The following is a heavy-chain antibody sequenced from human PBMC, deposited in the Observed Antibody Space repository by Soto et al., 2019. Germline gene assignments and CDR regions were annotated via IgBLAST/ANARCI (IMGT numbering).Heavy chain of an antibody. CDR2: IIPILGIA. D-gene: IGHD2-15*01. CDR1: GGTFSSYT. J-gene: IGHJ6*03. Sequence: ASVKVSCKASGGTFSSYTISWVRQAPGQGLEWMGRIIPILGIANYAQKFQGRVTITADKSTSTAYMELSSLRSEDTAVYYCARTVVVAATRGSDYYYMDVWGKGTTVTVSS. V-gene: IGHV1-69*02. CDR3: ARTVVVAATRGSDYYYMDV.